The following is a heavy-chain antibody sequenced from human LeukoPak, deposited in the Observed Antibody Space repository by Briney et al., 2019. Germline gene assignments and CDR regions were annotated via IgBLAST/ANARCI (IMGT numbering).Heavy chain of an antibody. CDR1: GGSISSFF. D-gene: IGHD3-10*01. Sequence: SETLPLTCTVSGGSISSFFWSWIRQPAGKGLEWIGRISSNEIINYNPSLKSRVTISVDTSKNQFSLKLSSVTAADTAVYYCARLDDTYYYSFDIWGQGTMVTVSS. CDR2: ISSNEII. J-gene: IGHJ3*02. CDR3: ARLDDTYYYSFDI. V-gene: IGHV4-4*07.